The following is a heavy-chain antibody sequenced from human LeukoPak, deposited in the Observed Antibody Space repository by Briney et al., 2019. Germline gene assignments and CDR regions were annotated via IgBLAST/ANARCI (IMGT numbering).Heavy chain of an antibody. Sequence: PGGSLRLSCAASGFTFSSYAMHWVRQAPGKGLEWVAVISYDGSNKYYADSVKGRFTISRDNSKNTLYLQMNSLRAEDTAVYYCARDGHYDILTGYERYFDYWGQGTLVTVSS. D-gene: IGHD3-9*01. CDR3: ARDGHYDILTGYERYFDY. J-gene: IGHJ4*02. V-gene: IGHV3-30-3*01. CDR2: ISYDGSNK. CDR1: GFTFSSYA.